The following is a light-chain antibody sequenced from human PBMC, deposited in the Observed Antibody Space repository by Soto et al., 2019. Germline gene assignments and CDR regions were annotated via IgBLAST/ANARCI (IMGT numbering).Light chain of an antibody. CDR3: QTWGAGSVV. V-gene: IGLV4-69*01. CDR1: SEHSTYA. Sequence: QLVLTQSPSASASLGASVKVTCTLNSEHSTYAIEWHRQQPEKGPRYLMRIYSDGSHVRGDGIPDRFLGSSSGAERHLTISGLQSDDEAEYYCQTWGAGSVVFGGGTKLTVL. J-gene: IGLJ2*01. CDR2: IYSDGSH.